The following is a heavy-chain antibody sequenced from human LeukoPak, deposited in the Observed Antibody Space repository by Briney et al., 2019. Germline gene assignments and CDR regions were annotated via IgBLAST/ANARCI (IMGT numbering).Heavy chain of an antibody. D-gene: IGHD3-16*01. J-gene: IGHJ3*02. V-gene: IGHV4-30-4*08. CDR3: ARPFVPHDAFDI. CDR2: IYYSGST. CDR1: GGSISSGDYY. Sequence: SSETLSLTCTVSGGSISSGDYYWSWIRQPPGKGLEWIGYIYYSGSTYYNPSLKSRVTISVDTSKNQFSLKLSSVTAADTAVYYCARPFVPHDAFDIWGQGTMVTVSS.